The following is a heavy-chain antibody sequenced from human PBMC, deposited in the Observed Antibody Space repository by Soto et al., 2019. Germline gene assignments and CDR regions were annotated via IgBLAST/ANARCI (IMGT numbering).Heavy chain of an antibody. J-gene: IGHJ5*02. CDR2: IHYSGST. D-gene: IGHD6-19*01. V-gene: IGHV4-59*01. Sequence: LSLTCNVSGGSISRYYWSWIRQPPGKGLEWIGYIHYSGSTKYNPSLKSRVTISVDTSKNQFSLKLTSVTAADTAVYFCARVPAVASTIPSLWFDPWGQGTLVTVPS. CDR3: ARVPAVASTIPSLWFDP. CDR1: GGSISRYY.